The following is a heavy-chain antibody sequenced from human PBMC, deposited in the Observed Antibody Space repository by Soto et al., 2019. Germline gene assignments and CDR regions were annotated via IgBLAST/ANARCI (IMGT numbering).Heavy chain of an antibody. D-gene: IGHD3-16*01. CDR1: GGSISSYY. Sequence: QVQLQESGPGLVKPSETLSLTCTVSGGSISSYYWSWIRQPPGKGLEWIGYIYYSGSTNYNPSLKSRVTISVDTSKNQFSLKLSSVTAADTAVYYCARAPRGAAAYTNYFDYWGQGTLVTVSS. CDR2: IYYSGST. J-gene: IGHJ4*02. V-gene: IGHV4-59*01. CDR3: ARAPRGAAAYTNYFDY.